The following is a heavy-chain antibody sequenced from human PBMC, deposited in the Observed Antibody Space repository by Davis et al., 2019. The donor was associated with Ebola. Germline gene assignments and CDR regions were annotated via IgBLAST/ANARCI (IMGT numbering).Heavy chain of an antibody. Sequence: PGGSLRLSCAASGFPFSNYVMSWVRQAPGKGLQWVSSISTTSNTIYYADSVKGRFTISRDNSKNTLYLQMNNLRGEDTAVYYCAKEGQVGGHSYFDSWGQGTLVTVSS. CDR3: AKEGQVGGHSYFDS. J-gene: IGHJ4*02. CDR2: ISTTSNTI. CDR1: GFPFSNYV. V-gene: IGHV3-23*01. D-gene: IGHD3-16*01.